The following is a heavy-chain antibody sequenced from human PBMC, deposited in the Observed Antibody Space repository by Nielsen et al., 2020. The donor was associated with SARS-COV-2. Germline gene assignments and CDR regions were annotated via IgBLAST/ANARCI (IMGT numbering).Heavy chain of an antibody. CDR3: ARGGGIAAAGTPGRYYYGMDV. V-gene: IGHV3-11*05. Sequence: VRQMPGKGLEWVSYISSSSSYTNYADSVKGRFTISRDNAKNSLYLQMNSLRAEDTAVYYCARGGGIAAAGTPGRYYYGMDVWGQGTTVTVSS. CDR2: ISSSSSYT. D-gene: IGHD6-13*01. J-gene: IGHJ6*02.